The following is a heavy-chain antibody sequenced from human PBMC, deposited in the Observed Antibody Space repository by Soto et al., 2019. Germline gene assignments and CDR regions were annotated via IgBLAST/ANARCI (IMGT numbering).Heavy chain of an antibody. CDR1: EFTFSHYG. CDR3: ANFMAQWMISTDAFDI. CDR2: ISSDGKTK. V-gene: IGHV3-30*18. D-gene: IGHD3-22*01. J-gene: IGHJ3*02. Sequence: QVQLVESGGGVVQPGGSLRLSCAASEFTFSHYGMLWVRQAPGTALNWLAFISSDGKTKFHADSVKGRLTISRDNSKQAQLLKMSGLRAADTAAYYCANFMAQWMISTDAFDIWGEGTVVTV.